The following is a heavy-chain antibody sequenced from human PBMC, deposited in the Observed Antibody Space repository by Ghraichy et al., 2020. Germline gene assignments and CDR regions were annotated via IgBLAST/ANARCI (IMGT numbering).Heavy chain of an antibody. V-gene: IGHV3-73*01. CDR1: GFTFSGSA. J-gene: IGHJ4*02. CDR3: TRFGTIRGY. Sequence: GGSLRLSCAASGFTFSGSAMHWVRQASGKGLEWVGRIRSKANSYATAYAASVKGRFTISRDDSKNTAYLQMNSLKTEDTAVYYCTRFGTIRGYWGQGTLVTVSS. CDR2: IRSKANSYAT. D-gene: IGHD3-10*01.